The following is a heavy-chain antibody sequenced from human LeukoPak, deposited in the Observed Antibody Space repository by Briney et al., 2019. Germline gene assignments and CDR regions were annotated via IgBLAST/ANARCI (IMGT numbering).Heavy chain of an antibody. CDR3: ARDQHDILTGYYTPFDY. V-gene: IGHV1-69*04. CDR2: IIPILGIA. D-gene: IGHD3-9*01. CDR1: GGTFSSYA. J-gene: IGHJ4*02. Sequence: GASVKVSCKASGGTFSSYAISWVRQAPGQGLEWMGRIIPILGIANYAQKFQGRVTITADKSTSTAYMELSSLRSEDTAVYYCARDQHDILTGYYTPFDYWGRGTLVTVSS.